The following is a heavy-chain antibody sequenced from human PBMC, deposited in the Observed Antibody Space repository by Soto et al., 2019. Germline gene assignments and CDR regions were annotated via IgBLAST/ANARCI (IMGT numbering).Heavy chain of an antibody. CDR3: TPDGGSRDWLTVN. J-gene: IGHJ4*02. CDR1: GFTFTSYA. CDR2: MTGGGDNT. D-gene: IGHD3-9*01. Sequence: EVQLLESGGDLVQPGGSLRLSCAASGFTFTSYAMSWIRQAPGKGLEWVSAMTGGGDNTYYADSVKGRFTISRDNSKNTLYLQMNSLRAEDTAFYYCTPDGGSRDWLTVNWGQGTLVTVSS. V-gene: IGHV3-23*01.